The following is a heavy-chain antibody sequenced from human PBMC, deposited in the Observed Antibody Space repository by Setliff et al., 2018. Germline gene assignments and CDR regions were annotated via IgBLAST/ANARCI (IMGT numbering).Heavy chain of an antibody. J-gene: IGHJ6*03. CDR3: ARMSGFLYMDV. CDR2: IYYSGST. V-gene: IGHV4-59*08. CDR1: GGSISGFY. D-gene: IGHD3-3*01. Sequence: SETLSLTCTVSGGSISGFYCSWIRQPPGKGLEWIGYIYYSGSTNYNPSLKSRVSTSVDASKRQFSLKLTSVTAADTAVYYCARMSGFLYMDVWGRGTTVTVSS.